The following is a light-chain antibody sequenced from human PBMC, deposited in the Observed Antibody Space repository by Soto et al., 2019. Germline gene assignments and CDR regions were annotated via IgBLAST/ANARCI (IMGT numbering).Light chain of an antibody. Sequence: EIVLTQSPATLSLSPGERVTLSCRASQSVSSYFAWYQQKPGQAPRLLIYDASTRAAGIPARFSGSGSGTDCPLTISSLEPDDFAVYYCQQRSDWPLTFGGGTKVEIK. J-gene: IGKJ4*01. CDR3: QQRSDWPLT. CDR2: DAS. CDR1: QSVSSY. V-gene: IGKV3-11*01.